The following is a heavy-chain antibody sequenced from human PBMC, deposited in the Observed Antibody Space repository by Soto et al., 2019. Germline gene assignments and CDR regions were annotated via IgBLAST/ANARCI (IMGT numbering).Heavy chain of an antibody. D-gene: IGHD2-2*01. J-gene: IGHJ5*02. CDR2: ISGSGGST. CDR3: AIAPLYCTSTSCRDWFDP. CDR1: GFTFSSYA. V-gene: IGHV3-23*01. Sequence: GGSLRLSCAASGFTFSSYAMSWVRQAPGKGLEWVSAISGSGGSTYYADSVKGRFTISRDNSKNTLYLQMNSLRAEDTAVYYCAIAPLYCTSTSCRDWFDPWGQGTLVTVSS.